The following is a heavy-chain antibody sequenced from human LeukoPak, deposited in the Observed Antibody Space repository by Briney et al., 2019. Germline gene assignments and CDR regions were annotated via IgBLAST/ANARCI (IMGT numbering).Heavy chain of an antibody. J-gene: IGHJ4*02. CDR2: ISGSGGST. V-gene: IGHV3-23*01. D-gene: IGHD4-23*01. CDR1: GFTFSSYA. CDR3: AKCLGDGGNYYFDY. Sequence: GASLRLSCAASGFTFSSYAMSWVRQAPGKGLXXXXXISGSGGSTYYADSVKGRFTISRDNSKNTLYLQMNSLRAEDTAVYYCAKCLGDGGNYYFDYWGQGTLVTVSS.